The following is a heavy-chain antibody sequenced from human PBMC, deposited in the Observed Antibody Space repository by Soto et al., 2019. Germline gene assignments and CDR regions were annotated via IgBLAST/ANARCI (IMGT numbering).Heavy chain of an antibody. D-gene: IGHD2-2*01. V-gene: IGHV3-7*01. CDR1: GFTFSSYW. CDR2: IKQDGSEK. J-gene: IGHJ6*03. CDR3: AREYCSSTSCYYYYYYMHV. Sequence: GGSLRLSCAASGFTFSSYWMSWVRQAPGKGLEWVANIKQDGSEKYYVDSVKGRFTISRDNAKNSLYLQMNSLRAEDTAVYYCAREYCSSTSCYYYYYYMHVSGKATTVTVSS.